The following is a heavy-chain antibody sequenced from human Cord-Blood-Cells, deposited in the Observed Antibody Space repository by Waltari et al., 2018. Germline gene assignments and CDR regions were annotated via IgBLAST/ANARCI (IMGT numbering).Heavy chain of an antibody. CDR2: IYSGGST. CDR3: ARDQSDAFDI. J-gene: IGHJ3*02. Sequence: EVQLVESGGGLVQPGGSLSLSCAASGFTVSSNYIGWVRQAPGKGLEWVSVIYSGGSTYYADSVKGRFTISRHNSKNTLYLQMNSLRAEDTAVYYCARDQSDAFDIWGQGTMVTVSS. CDR1: GFTVSSNY. V-gene: IGHV3-53*04.